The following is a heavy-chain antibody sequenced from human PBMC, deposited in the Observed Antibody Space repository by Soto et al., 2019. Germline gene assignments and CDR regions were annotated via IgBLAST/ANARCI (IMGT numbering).Heavy chain of an antibody. J-gene: IGHJ6*02. CDR2: FSDSGST. V-gene: IGHV4-34*01. CDR3: ARGNFYYGMDV. Sequence: SETLSLTCAVYGGSFSGNYWSWVRQPPGKGLEWIGEFSDSGSTNYNPSLKSRVTISEDMSKSQFSLKLSSVTAADTAVYYCARGNFYYGMDVWGQGTTV. CDR1: GGSFSGNY.